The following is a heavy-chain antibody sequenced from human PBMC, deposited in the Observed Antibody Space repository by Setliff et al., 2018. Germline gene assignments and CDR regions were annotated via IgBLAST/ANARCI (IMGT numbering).Heavy chain of an antibody. V-gene: IGHV1-69*10. J-gene: IGHJ6*03. CDR2: TIPLLPLP. Sequence: SVKVSCKASGGIFSTLAITWVRQAPGQGLEWMGGTIPLLPLPNYAVKFQGRVTITADKHTSTAYMELSSLTSEDTAVYYCARNAITGTTKKYYYYLDVWGQGTTVTVSS. CDR1: GGIFSTLA. D-gene: IGHD1-7*01. CDR3: ARNAITGTTKKYYYYLDV.